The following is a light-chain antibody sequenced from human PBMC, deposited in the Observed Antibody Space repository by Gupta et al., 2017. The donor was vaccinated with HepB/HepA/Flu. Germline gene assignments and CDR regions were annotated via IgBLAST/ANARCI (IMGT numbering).Light chain of an antibody. V-gene: IGKV2-28*01. Sequence: DIVMTHSPLDLPVTPGEPASISCRSSQSLLYSNGYNYWDLFLQKSGQPPQILIYLGSNRALGLPDKFSDSASGTDFTLKISMVDAAAVRVSYIRRALQTPGTFGPGTKVHIK. J-gene: IGKJ3*01. CDR1: QSLLYSNGYNY. CDR2: LGS. CDR3: RRALQTPGT.